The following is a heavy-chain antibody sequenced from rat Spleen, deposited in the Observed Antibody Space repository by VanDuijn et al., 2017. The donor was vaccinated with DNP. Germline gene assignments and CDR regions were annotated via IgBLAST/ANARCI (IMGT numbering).Heavy chain of an antibody. D-gene: IGHD1-4*01. V-gene: IGHV5-7*01. CDR1: GFTFSDYN. J-gene: IGHJ3*01. Sequence: EVKLVESGGGLVQPGRSLKLSCAASGFTFSDYNMAWVRQAPKKSLEWVATISFDGTGTYYRDSVKGRFTISRDNATSTLYLQMDSLRSEDTATYYCERSRLPGYYPFACWGQGTLVTVSS. CDR3: ERSRLPGYYPFAC. CDR2: ISFDGTGT.